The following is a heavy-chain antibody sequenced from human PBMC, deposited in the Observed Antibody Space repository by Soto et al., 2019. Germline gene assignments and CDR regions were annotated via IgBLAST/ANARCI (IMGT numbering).Heavy chain of an antibody. Sequence: ASVKVSCKASGGTFSSYALSWVRQVAGQGLEWMGRIIPTFGTANYAQKFQGRVTITADKSTSTAYMELSSLRSEDTAVYYCATPADIVVVPAATGFFDYWGQGTLVTVSS. CDR3: ATPADIVVVPAATGFFDY. CDR1: GGTFSSYA. J-gene: IGHJ4*02. D-gene: IGHD2-2*01. V-gene: IGHV1-69*06. CDR2: IIPTFGTA.